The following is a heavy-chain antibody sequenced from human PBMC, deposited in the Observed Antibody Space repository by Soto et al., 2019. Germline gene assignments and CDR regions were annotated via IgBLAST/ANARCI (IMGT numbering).Heavy chain of an antibody. D-gene: IGHD4-17*01. V-gene: IGHV1-2*04. CDR3: ARIDYGGNSRTDAFDI. CDR2: INPNSGGT. J-gene: IGHJ3*02. Sequence: PGESLKISCKGSGYTFSGYYMHWGRQAPGQGLEWMGWINPNSGGTNYAQKFQGWVTMTRDTSISTAYMELSRLRSDDTAVYYCARIDYGGNSRTDAFDIWGQGTMVTVSS. CDR1: GYTFSGYY.